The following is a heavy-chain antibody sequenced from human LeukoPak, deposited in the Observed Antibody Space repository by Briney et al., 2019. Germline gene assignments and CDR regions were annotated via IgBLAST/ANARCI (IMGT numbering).Heavy chain of an antibody. V-gene: IGHV3-23*01. CDR2: ISGSGGST. CDR3: AKDRAVYGDDDS. Sequence: PGGSLRLSCAASGSTFTRHAMTWVRQAPGKGLEWFSAISGSGGSTDYADSVQGRFTISRDNSKNTLYLQMNNLRAEDTAVYYCAKDRAVYGDDDSWGQGTLVTVSS. CDR1: GSTFTRHA. J-gene: IGHJ4*02. D-gene: IGHD4-17*01.